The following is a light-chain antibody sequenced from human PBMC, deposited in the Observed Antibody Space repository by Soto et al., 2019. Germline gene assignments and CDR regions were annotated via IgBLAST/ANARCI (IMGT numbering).Light chain of an antibody. CDR3: QRYNNWPLT. CDR1: QGICDT. J-gene: IGKJ4*01. CDR2: DTS. Sequence: EVVLTQSPATLSVSPGEVVTLSCRASQGICDTLAWYQHKPGQTPRLLIYDTSAKATGVPARFSGSRSGPEFTLTINSLQSEDFAIYYCQRYNNWPLTFGGGTKVES. V-gene: IGKV3-15*01.